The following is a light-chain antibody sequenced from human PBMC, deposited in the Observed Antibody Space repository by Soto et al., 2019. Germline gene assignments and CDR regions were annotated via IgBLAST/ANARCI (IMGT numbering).Light chain of an antibody. CDR2: AAS. CDR1: QSISSY. J-gene: IGKJ5*01. V-gene: IGKV1-39*01. Sequence: DIQITQSPSSLSASVGDRVTITCRASQSISSYLNWYRQKPGKAPKLLIYAASSLQSGVPSRFSGSGSGTDFTLTISSLQPEDFATYYCQQSYSTPITFGQGTRLEIK. CDR3: QQSYSTPIT.